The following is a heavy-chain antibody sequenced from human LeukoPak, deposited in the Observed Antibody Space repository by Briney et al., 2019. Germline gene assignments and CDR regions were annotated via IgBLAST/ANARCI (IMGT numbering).Heavy chain of an antibody. Sequence: GGSLRLSCAASGFTFSSYAMSWVRQAPGKGLEWVSVISGSAGSTYYADSVKGRFTISRDNSKNTLYLQMNSLRAEDTAVYYCAKDLRVNIRFLEWLTAFDYWGQGTLVTVSS. CDR2: ISGSAGST. CDR1: GFTFSSYA. J-gene: IGHJ4*02. CDR3: AKDLRVNIRFLEWLTAFDY. V-gene: IGHV3-23*01. D-gene: IGHD3-3*01.